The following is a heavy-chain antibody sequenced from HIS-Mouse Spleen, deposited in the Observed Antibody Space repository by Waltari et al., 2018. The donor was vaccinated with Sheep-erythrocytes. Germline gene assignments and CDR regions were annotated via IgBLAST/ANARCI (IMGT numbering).Heavy chain of an antibody. CDR1: GFPFRSYS. CDR2: ISSSSSYI. J-gene: IGHJ3*02. V-gene: IGHV3-21*01. CDR3: ARDSTSDAFDI. D-gene: IGHD6-6*01. Sequence: EVQLVESGGGLVKPGGSLRFSCAASGFPFRSYSMNLVRQAPGKGLEWVSSISSSSSYIYYADSVKGRFTISRDNAKNSLYLQMNSLRAEDTAVYYCARDSTSDAFDIWGQGTMVTVSS.